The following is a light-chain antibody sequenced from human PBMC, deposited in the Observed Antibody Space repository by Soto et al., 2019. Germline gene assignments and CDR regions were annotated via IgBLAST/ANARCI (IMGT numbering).Light chain of an antibody. CDR2: GAS. J-gene: IGKJ2*01. CDR1: QSVSSSY. V-gene: IGKV3-20*01. Sequence: EIVLTQSPGTLSLSPGERATLSCRASQSVSSSYLAWYQQNPGQAPRLLIYGASSRATGIPDRFSGSGSGTDFTLTINRLEPEDFAVYFCQQYGNSPPNTFGQGNKVEIK. CDR3: QQYGNSPPNT.